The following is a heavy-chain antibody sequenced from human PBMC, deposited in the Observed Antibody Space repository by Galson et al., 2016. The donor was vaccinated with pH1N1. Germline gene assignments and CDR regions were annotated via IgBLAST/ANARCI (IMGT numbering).Heavy chain of an antibody. CDR1: GFTFSQYW. V-gene: IGHV3-7*01. Sequence: SLRLSCAASGFTFSQYWMHWVRQAPGKGLDWVANINQDGSEIYYADSVKGRFTISRDNTEHSLYLQMSSLRVEDTAVYFCAGRIFDLWGRGTLVTVSS. CDR3: AGRIFDL. CDR2: INQDGSEI. J-gene: IGHJ2*01.